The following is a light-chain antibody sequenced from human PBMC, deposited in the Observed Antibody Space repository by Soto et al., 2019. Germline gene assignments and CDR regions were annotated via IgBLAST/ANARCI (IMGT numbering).Light chain of an antibody. Sequence: QSALTQPASVSGSPGQSITITCTGTSSDVGGYKYVSWYQQHPGKAPKLLIYVVSNRPSGVSNRFSGSKAGNTASLTISGLRAEDEADYYCSSYRTTSTYLFGAGTKLTVL. CDR3: SSYRTTSTYL. J-gene: IGLJ1*01. CDR2: VVS. CDR1: SSDVGGYKY. V-gene: IGLV2-14*01.